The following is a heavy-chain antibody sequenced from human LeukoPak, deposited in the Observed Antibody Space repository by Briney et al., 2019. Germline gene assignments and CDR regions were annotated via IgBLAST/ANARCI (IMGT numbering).Heavy chain of an antibody. V-gene: IGHV1-46*01. CDR2: INPSGGST. J-gene: IGHJ3*02. D-gene: IGHD2-2*02. Sequence: ASVKVSCKASGYTLTSYYMHWVRQAPGQGLEWMGIINPSGGSTSYAQKFQGRVTMTRDTSTSTVYMELSSLRSEDTAVYYCARGPTPQYCSSTSCYTGGAFDIWGRGTMVTVSS. CDR3: ARGPTPQYCSSTSCYTGGAFDI. CDR1: GYTLTSYY.